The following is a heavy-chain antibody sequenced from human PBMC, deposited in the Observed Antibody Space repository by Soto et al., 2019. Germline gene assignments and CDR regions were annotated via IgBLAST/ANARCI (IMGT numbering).Heavy chain of an antibody. CDR3: AKDREGYCRGGSCSAYYYDHKGV. Sequence: PGGSLRLSCAASGFTFSSYAMSWVRQAPGKGLEWVSAISGSGGSTYYADSVKGRFTISRDNSKNTLYLQMNSLRAEDTAVYYWAKDREGYCRGGSCSAYYYDHKGVWGKGTTLTVS. V-gene: IGHV3-23*01. J-gene: IGHJ6*03. CDR1: GFTFSSYA. CDR2: ISGSGGST. D-gene: IGHD2-15*01.